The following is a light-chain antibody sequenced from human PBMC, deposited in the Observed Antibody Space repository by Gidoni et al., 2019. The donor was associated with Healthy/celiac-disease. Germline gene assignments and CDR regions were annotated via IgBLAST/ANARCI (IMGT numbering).Light chain of an antibody. CDR3: QQYGSSPWA. CDR2: GAS. Sequence: IVLTQSPGTLSLAPGESATLSCRASQSVSSSYLAWYQQKPGQAPRLLIYGASSRATGIPDRFSGSGSGTDFTLTSSRLEPEDFAVYYCQQYGSSPWAFGQGTKVEIK. J-gene: IGKJ1*01. CDR1: QSVSSSY. V-gene: IGKV3-20*01.